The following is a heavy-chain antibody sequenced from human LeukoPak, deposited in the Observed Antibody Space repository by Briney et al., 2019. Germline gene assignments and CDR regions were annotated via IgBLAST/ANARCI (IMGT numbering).Heavy chain of an antibody. CDR1: GGTFSSYA. CDR3: ARGDTAMGYFDY. J-gene: IGHJ4*02. V-gene: IGHV1-69*13. CDR2: IIPILGTA. D-gene: IGHD5-18*01. Sequence: GASVKVSCKASGGTFSSYAISWVRQAPGQGLEWMGGIIPILGTANYAQKFQGRVTITADESTSTAYMELSSLRSEDTAVYYCARGDTAMGYFDYWGQGTLVTVSS.